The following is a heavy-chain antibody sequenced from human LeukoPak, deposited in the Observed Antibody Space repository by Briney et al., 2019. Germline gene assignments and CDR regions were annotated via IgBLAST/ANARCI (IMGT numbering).Heavy chain of an antibody. D-gene: IGHD3-16*01. V-gene: IGHV1-2*02. CDR2: INPNSGGT. J-gene: IGHJ4*02. Sequence: GASVKVSCKASGYTFTGYYMHWVRQAPGQGLEWMGWINPNSGGTNYAQKFQGRVTMTRDTSISTAYMELSSLRSEDTAVYYCAKDAFLRGGHDYWGQGTLVTVSS. CDR3: AKDAFLRGGHDY. CDR1: GYTFTGYY.